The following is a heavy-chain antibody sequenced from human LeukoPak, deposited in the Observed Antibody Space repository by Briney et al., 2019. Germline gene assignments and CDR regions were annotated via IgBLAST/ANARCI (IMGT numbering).Heavy chain of an antibody. D-gene: IGHD3-3*01. Sequence: SETLSLTCSVSGGSISSDYWSWMRQPPGKGLEWIAYMSYTGSTNYNPSLKSRVTISVDTPKKQFSLKLSSVTAADTAVYYCARGRRDNDFWSAHYFDYWGQGILVTVSS. V-gene: IGHV4-59*01. J-gene: IGHJ4*02. CDR3: ARGRRDNDFWSAHYFDY. CDR2: MSYTGST. CDR1: GGSISSDY.